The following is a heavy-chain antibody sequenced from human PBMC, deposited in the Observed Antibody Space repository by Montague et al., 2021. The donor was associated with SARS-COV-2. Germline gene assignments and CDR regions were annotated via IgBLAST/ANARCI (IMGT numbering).Heavy chain of an antibody. CDR2: RYQNGAT. V-gene: IGHV4-38-2*02. D-gene: IGHD3-3*01. Sequence: SETLSLTCSVSGXSISSGYYWGWIRQTPEKGLEWIGSRYQNGATYYSPSLKRPVTILLDTSKNQFSLSLTSVTAADTAVYYCARSGVGIFDFSYFDSWGQGSLVIVSS. CDR3: ARSGVGIFDFSYFDS. J-gene: IGHJ4*02. CDR1: GXSISSGYY.